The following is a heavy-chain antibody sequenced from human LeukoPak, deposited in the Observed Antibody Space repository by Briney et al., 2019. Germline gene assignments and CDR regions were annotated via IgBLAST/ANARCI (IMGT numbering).Heavy chain of an antibody. CDR3: ARADRLHGGPYLIGP. CDR1: GYSFTDYY. CDR2: NNPNSGGT. J-gene: IGHJ5*02. Sequence: ASVKVSCKASGYSFTDYYMHWVRQAPGQGLEWMGWNNPNSGGTNSAQEFQGRVTMTRDTSITTVYMEVSWLTSDDTAIYYCARADRLHGGPYLIGPWGQGTLVTVSS. D-gene: IGHD2-21*01. V-gene: IGHV1-2*02.